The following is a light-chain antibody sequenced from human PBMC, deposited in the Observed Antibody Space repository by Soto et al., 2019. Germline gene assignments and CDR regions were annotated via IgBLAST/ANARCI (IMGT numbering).Light chain of an antibody. V-gene: IGKV3-20*01. CDR1: QSVSSSY. Sequence: EIVLTQSPGTLSLSPGERATLSCRASQSVSSSYLAWYQQKPGQAPRLLIYGASSRATGIPDRFSGSGSGTHLTLTISRLEPEDFAVYYCQQYGSSLFTFGPGTKVDIK. CDR2: GAS. J-gene: IGKJ3*01. CDR3: QQYGSSLFT.